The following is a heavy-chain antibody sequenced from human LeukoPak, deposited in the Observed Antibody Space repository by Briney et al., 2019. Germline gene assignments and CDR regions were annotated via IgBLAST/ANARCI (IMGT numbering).Heavy chain of an antibody. J-gene: IGHJ5*02. D-gene: IGHD2-2*01. CDR3: ARDRYCSSTSCYSQSWFDP. CDR1: GFTVSSNY. V-gene: IGHV3-53*01. Sequence: GGSLRLSCAASGFTVSSNYMSWVRQAPGKGLEWVSVIYSGGSTYYADSVKGRFTISRDNSKNTLYLQMNSLRAEDTAVYYCARDRYCSSTSCYSQSWFDPWGQGTLVTVSS. CDR2: IYSGGST.